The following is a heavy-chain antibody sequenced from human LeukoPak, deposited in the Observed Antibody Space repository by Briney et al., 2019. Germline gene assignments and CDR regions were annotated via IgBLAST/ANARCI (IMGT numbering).Heavy chain of an antibody. CDR3: ARAERGYSYGPLYYFDY. D-gene: IGHD5-18*01. CDR1: GGSISSGGYY. CDR2: IYYSGST. Sequence: MPSETLSLTCTVSGGSISSGGYYWSWIRQHPGKGLEWIGYIYYSGSTNYNPSLKSRVTISVDTSKNQFSLKLSSVTAADTAVYYCARAERGYSYGPLYYFDYWGQGTPVTVSS. V-gene: IGHV4-61*08. J-gene: IGHJ4*02.